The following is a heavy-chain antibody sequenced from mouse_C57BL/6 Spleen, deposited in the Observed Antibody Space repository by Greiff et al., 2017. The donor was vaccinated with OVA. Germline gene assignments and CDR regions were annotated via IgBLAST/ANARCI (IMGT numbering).Heavy chain of an antibody. V-gene: IGHV5-4*03. D-gene: IGHD1-1*01. CDR3: ARVKDYGLDY. CDR1: GFTFSSYA. Sequence: EVKLVESRGGLVKPGGSLKLSCAASGFTFSSYAMSWVRQTPEKRLEWVATISDGGSYTYYPDNVKGRFTISRDNAKNNLYLQMSHLKSEDTAMYYCARVKDYGLDYWGQGTTLTVSS. CDR2: ISDGGSYT. J-gene: IGHJ2*01.